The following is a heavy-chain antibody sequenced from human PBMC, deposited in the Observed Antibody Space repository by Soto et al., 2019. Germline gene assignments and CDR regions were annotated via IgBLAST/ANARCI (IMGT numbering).Heavy chain of an antibody. Sequence: GGSLRLSCAASGFTFSSYGMHWVRQAPGKGLEWVAVIWYDGSNKYYADSVKGRFTISRDNSKNTLYLQMNSLRAEDTAVYYCARDLRELRYFDWLPAADGYYGMDVWGQGSTVTVS. CDR3: ARDLRELRYFDWLPAADGYYGMDV. D-gene: IGHD3-9*01. V-gene: IGHV3-33*01. CDR2: IWYDGSNK. CDR1: GFTFSSYG. J-gene: IGHJ6*02.